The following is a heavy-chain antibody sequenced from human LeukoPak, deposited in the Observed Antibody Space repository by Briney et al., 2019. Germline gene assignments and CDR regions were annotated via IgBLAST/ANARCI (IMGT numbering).Heavy chain of an antibody. CDR1: GDSIISYY. Sequence: SETLSLTCTVSGDSIISYYWTWIRQSPGKGPEWIGHIYFSGATYYNPSLNSRVTISIDKSNSQFSLKLGSLTAADTAVYYCARGPPLRVGRGFYYMDVWGKGTTVTVSS. CDR3: ARGPPLRVGRGFYYMDV. CDR2: IYFSGAT. J-gene: IGHJ6*03. V-gene: IGHV4-59*01. D-gene: IGHD3-10*01.